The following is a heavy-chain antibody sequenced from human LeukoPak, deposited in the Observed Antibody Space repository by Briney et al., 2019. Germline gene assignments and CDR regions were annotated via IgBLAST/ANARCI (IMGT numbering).Heavy chain of an antibody. CDR3: SRDADGLGPTSDY. CDR1: GFAFSTYW. V-gene: IGHV3-74*01. J-gene: IGHJ4*02. CDR2: ISSDGSRT. Sequence: GGSLRLSCAASGFAFSTYWMHWFRQAPGKGLGWVSRISSDGSRTTYADSVKGRFTISRDNAKNTLFLQMNRLRAEDPALYFCSRDADGLGPTSDYWSQGTLVTVSS. D-gene: IGHD1-26*01.